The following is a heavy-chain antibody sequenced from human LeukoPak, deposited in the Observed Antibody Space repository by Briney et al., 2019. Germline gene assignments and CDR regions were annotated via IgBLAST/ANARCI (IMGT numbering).Heavy chain of an antibody. V-gene: IGHV3-30-3*02. CDR3: AKSVSSGSYYNNDY. CDR2: ISYDGSNK. J-gene: IGHJ4*02. CDR1: GFTFSSYA. D-gene: IGHD3-10*01. Sequence: PGGSLRLSCAASGFTFSSYAMHWVRQAPGKGLEWVAVISYDGSNKYYADSVKGRFTISRDNSKNTLYLQMNSLRAEDTAVYYCAKSVSSGSYYNNDYWGQGTLVTVSS.